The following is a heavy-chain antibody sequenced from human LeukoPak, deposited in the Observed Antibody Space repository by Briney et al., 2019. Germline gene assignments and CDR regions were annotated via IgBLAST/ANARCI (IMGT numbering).Heavy chain of an antibody. Sequence: GGSLRLSCAASGFTFTTYWMTWVRQAPGKGLEWVANIKQDGSEKHYVDSVEGRFTISRDNAKNSLYLQMNSLRAEDTAIYYCARDNSGSYYYNWGQGTLVTVSS. D-gene: IGHD1-26*01. J-gene: IGHJ4*02. CDR1: GFTFTTYW. CDR3: ARDNSGSYYYN. V-gene: IGHV3-7*01. CDR2: IKQDGSEK.